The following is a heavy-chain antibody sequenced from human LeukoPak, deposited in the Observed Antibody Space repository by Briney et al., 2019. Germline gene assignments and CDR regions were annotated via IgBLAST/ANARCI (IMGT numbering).Heavy chain of an antibody. D-gene: IGHD2-15*01. CDR1: RFTFSSYW. CDR2: INQDGSAE. Sequence: GGSLTLSCASSRFTFSSYWMSRFRQAPGRGLEWVANINQDGSAEYYVDSVKGRFTISRDNAKNSLYLQMNSLRAEDTAVDYCARLYCSGGGCYNYFDYWGQGTLVTVSS. CDR3: ARLYCSGGGCYNYFDY. V-gene: IGHV3-7*04. J-gene: IGHJ4*02.